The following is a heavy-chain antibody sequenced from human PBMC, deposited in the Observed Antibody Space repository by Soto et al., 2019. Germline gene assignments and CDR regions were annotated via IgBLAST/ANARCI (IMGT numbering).Heavy chain of an antibody. CDR2: IIPIFGTA. Sequence: QVQLVQSGAEVKKPGSSVKVSCKASGGTFSSYAISWVRQAPGQGLEWMGGIIPIFGTANYAQKFQGRVTSTADESTRTAYMELSSLRSEATAVYYCPVPYYGSGSYVDYGMDVWGQGTTVTVSS. J-gene: IGHJ6*02. D-gene: IGHD3-10*01. CDR3: PVPYYGSGSYVDYGMDV. CDR1: GGTFSSYA. V-gene: IGHV1-69*01.